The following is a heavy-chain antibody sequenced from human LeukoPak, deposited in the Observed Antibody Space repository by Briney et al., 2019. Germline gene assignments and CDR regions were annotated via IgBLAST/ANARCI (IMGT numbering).Heavy chain of an antibody. D-gene: IGHD5-18*01. CDR3: ARDPTAMGTFDH. CDR1: GFTFSSYW. V-gene: IGHV3-7*01. Sequence: GGSLRLSCAASGFTFSSYWMNWVRQAPGKGLEWVANIKQDGSERYYVDSVKGRFTISRDNAKNSLYLQMNSLRAEDAAVYYCARDPTAMGTFDHWGQGTLVTVSS. CDR2: IKQDGSER. J-gene: IGHJ4*02.